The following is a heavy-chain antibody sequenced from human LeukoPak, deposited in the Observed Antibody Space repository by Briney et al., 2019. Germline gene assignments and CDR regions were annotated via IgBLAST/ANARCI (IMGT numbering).Heavy chain of an antibody. CDR3: ARQERGYSYGLFGY. CDR1: GGSISSDDYY. D-gene: IGHD5-18*01. CDR2: IYYTGDT. V-gene: IGHV4-30-4*01. Sequence: SETLSLTCTVSGGSISSDDYYWSWTRQAPGKGLEYIGYIYYTGDTHYNPSLKSRVTISLDTSKNQFSLRLNSVTAADTAVYYCARQERGYSYGLFGYWGQGTLVTVSS. J-gene: IGHJ4*02.